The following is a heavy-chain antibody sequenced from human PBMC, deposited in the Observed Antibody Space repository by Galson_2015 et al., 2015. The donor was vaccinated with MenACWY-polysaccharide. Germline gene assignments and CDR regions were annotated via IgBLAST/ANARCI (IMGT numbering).Heavy chain of an antibody. V-gene: IGHV3-30*18. J-gene: IGHJ6*03. Sequence: LRLSCAASGFTFSSYGMHWVRQAPGKGLDWVAVISDDGTYKYYADSVKGRFTISRDNSKNTLFLQMNSLRAEDTAVYYCAKLGLKWDLPRDYSFYMDVWGKGTMVTVSS. CDR2: ISDDGTYK. CDR1: GFTFSSYG. CDR3: AKLGLKWDLPRDYSFYMDV. D-gene: IGHD1-26*01.